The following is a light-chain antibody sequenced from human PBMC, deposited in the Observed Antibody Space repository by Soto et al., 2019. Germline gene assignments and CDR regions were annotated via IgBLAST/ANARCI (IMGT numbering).Light chain of an antibody. CDR2: EVS. Sequence: QSALTQPASVSGSPGQSITISCTGTSSDVGSYNLVSWYQQHPGKAPKLMIYEVSKRPSGVSNRFSGSKSGNTASLTISGLQAEDEAYYYCCSYAGSSTSYVVFGGGTQLTVL. CDR3: CSYAGSSTSYVV. V-gene: IGLV2-23*02. CDR1: SSDVGSYNL. J-gene: IGLJ2*01.